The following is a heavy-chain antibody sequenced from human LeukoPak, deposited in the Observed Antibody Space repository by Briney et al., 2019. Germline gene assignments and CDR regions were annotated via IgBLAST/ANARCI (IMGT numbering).Heavy chain of an antibody. J-gene: IGHJ4*02. CDR3: ARTSGTATRWGLDY. V-gene: IGHV5-51*01. D-gene: IGHD5-12*01. CDR2: IYPGDSDT. Sequence: GESLKISCKGSGYSFTNYWIGWVRQMPGKGLEWMEIIYPGDSDTRYSPSFRGQVTISADKSISTAYLQWSSLRASDTAMYYCARTSGTATRWGLDYWGQGTLVTVSS. CDR1: GYSFTNYW.